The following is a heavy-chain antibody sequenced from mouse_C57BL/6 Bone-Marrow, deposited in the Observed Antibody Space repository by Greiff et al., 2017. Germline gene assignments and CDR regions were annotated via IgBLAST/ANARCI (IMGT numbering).Heavy chain of an antibody. Sequence: VQLQQSGPELVKPGASVKISCKASGYTFTDYYMNWVKQSHGKSLEWIGDINPNNGGTSYNQKFKGKATLTVDKSSSTAYMELRSLTSEDSAVYYCARHGDYDGYWYFDVWGTGTTVTVSS. CDR2: INPNNGGT. D-gene: IGHD2-4*01. V-gene: IGHV1-26*01. J-gene: IGHJ1*03. CDR1: GYTFTDYY. CDR3: ARHGDYDGYWYFDV.